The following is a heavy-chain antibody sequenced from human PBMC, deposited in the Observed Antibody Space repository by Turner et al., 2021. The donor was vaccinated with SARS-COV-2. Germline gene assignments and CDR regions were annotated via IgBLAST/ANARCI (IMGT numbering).Heavy chain of an antibody. CDR1: GGSISSSSYY. CDR3: APSPITMVRGVITFGWFDP. V-gene: IGHV4-39*01. D-gene: IGHD3-10*01. CDR2: IYYSGST. J-gene: IGHJ5*02. Sequence: QLQLQESGPGLVKPSETLSLTCTVSGGSISSSSYYWGWIRQPPGKGLEGIGSIYYSGSTYYNPSLKSRVTISVDTSKNQFSLKLSSVTAADTAVYYCAPSPITMVRGVITFGWFDPWGQGTLVTVSS.